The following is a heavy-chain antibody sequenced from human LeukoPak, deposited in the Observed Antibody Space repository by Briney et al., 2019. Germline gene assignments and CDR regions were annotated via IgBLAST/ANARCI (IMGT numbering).Heavy chain of an antibody. Sequence: GGSLRLSCAASGFTFDDYAMHWVRQAPGKGLEWVSGISWNSGSIGYADSVKGRFTIFRDNAKNSLYLQMNSLRAEDTALYYCATAPGATLYYGMDVWGQGTTVTVSS. V-gene: IGHV3-9*01. CDR2: ISWNSGSI. CDR3: ATAPGATLYYGMDV. CDR1: GFTFDDYA. D-gene: IGHD1-26*01. J-gene: IGHJ6*02.